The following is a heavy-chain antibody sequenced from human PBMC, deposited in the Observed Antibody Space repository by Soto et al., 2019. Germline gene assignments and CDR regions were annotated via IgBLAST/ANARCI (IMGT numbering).Heavy chain of an antibody. V-gene: IGHV4-39*01. CDR2: IYYSGST. D-gene: IGHD6-13*01. Sequence: NPSETLSLTCTVSGGSISSSSYYWGWIRQPPGKGLEWIGSIYYSGSTYYNPSLKSRVTISVDTSKNQFSLKLSSVTAADTAVYYCASIAAAGTNYYYGMDVWGQGTTVTVSS. CDR3: ASIAAAGTNYYYGMDV. CDR1: GGSISSSSYY. J-gene: IGHJ6*02.